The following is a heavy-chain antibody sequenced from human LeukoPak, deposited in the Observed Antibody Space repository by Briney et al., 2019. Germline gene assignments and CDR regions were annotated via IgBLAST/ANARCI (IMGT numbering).Heavy chain of an antibody. CDR2: VNHSGNT. CDR3: ARGRRVGSYSLLDN. Sequence: PSETLSLTCAVYDGSFSAYYWNWIRQPPGKGLEWIGEVNHSGNTNYNPSLRSRVTTSVDTSKNQLSLKLNSVTAADTAVYYCARGRRVGSYSLLDNWGQGTLVTVSS. D-gene: IGHD3-10*01. CDR1: DGSFSAYY. J-gene: IGHJ4*02. V-gene: IGHV4-34*01.